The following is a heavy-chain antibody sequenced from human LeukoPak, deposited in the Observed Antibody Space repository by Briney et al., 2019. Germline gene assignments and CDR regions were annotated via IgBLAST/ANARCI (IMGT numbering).Heavy chain of an antibody. D-gene: IGHD6-19*01. CDR3: AAVAVAGKGDY. Sequence: QPGRSLRLSCAASGFTFSSYAMHWVRQAPGKGLEWVAVISYDGSNKYYADSVKGRLTISRDNSKNTLYLQMNSLRAEDTAVYYCAAVAVAGKGDYWGQGTLVTVSS. CDR2: ISYDGSNK. J-gene: IGHJ4*02. CDR1: GFTFSSYA. V-gene: IGHV3-30*04.